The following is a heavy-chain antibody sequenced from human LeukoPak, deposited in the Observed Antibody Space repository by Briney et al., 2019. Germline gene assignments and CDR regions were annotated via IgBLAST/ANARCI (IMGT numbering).Heavy chain of an antibody. J-gene: IGHJ5*02. CDR1: GFTFSSYS. CDR2: ISSSSSYI. D-gene: IGHD3-10*01. CDR3: ARDGRSNYYGSGSYVYWFDP. Sequence: GGSLRLSCAASGFTFSSYSMNWVRQAPGKGLEWVSSISSSSSYIYYADSVKGRFTISRDNAKNSLYLQMNSLRAEDTAVYYCARDGRSNYYGSGSYVYWFDPWGQGTLVTVSS. V-gene: IGHV3-21*01.